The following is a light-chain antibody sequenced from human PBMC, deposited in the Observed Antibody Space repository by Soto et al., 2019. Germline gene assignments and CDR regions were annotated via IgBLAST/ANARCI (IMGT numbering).Light chain of an antibody. Sequence: DIEMTQSPSSLSASLGDRVTVTCRAGQSISRYLNWYQQRPGKAPNLLIYSASSLQTGVPSRFSGSGSGTDLTLTITNLQPEDFATYYCQQSYNGPFPFGHGTKVDI. CDR2: SAS. J-gene: IGKJ3*01. CDR3: QQSYNGPFP. V-gene: IGKV1-39*01. CDR1: QSISRY.